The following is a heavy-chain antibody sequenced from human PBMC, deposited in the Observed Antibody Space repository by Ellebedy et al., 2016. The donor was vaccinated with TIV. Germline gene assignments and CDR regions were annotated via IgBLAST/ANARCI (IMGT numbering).Heavy chain of an antibody. V-gene: IGHV4-34*01. CDR2: INHSGST. CDR1: GGSFSGNY. CDR3: ARGRSEISMMVVVFIRSLYYFEN. D-gene: IGHD3-22*01. Sequence: MPSETLSLTCAVHGGSFSGNYWTWIRQPPGKGLEWIGEINHSGSTNYSPSLKSRAPISVDTSKNHFSLSLRSVTAADTAVYYCARGRSEISMMVVVFIRSLYYFENWGQGTLVTVSS. J-gene: IGHJ4*02.